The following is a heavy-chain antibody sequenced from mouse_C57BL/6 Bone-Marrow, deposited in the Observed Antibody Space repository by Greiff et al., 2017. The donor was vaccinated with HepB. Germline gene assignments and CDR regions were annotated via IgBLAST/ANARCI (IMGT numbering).Heavy chain of an antibody. V-gene: IGHV1-81*01. CDR2: IYPRSGNT. D-gene: IGHD2-4*01. J-gene: IGHJ3*01. CDR3: ARMRDYDVFAY. Sequence: VHLVESGAELARPGASVKLSCKASGYTFTSYGISWVKQRTGQGLEWIGEIYPRSGNTYYNEKFKGKATLTADKSSSTAYMELRSLTSEDSAVYFCARMRDYDVFAYWGQGTLVTVSA. CDR1: GYTFTSYG.